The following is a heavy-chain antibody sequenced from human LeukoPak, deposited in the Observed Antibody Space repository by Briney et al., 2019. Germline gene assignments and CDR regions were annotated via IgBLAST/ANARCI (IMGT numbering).Heavy chain of an antibody. CDR1: GGSISSGGYS. CDR2: IYHSGST. J-gene: IGHJ6*04. CDR3: ARGPGGGYYYGMDV. V-gene: IGHV4-30-2*06. D-gene: IGHD1-1*01. Sequence: SQTLSLTCAVSGGSISSGGYSWSWIRQSPGKGLEWIGYIYHSGSTYYNPSLKSRVTISVDRSKNQFSLKLSSVTAADTAVYYCARGPGGGYYYGMDVWGKGTTVTVSS.